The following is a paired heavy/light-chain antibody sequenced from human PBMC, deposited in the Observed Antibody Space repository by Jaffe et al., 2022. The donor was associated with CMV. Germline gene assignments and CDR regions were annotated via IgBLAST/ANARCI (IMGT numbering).Light chain of an antibody. CDR2: AAS. V-gene: IGKV1-16*02. CDR3: QQYKSYPLT. J-gene: IGKJ4*01. Sequence: DIQMTQSPSSLSASVGDRVTITCRASQGISNYLAWFQQKPGKAPKSLIYAASSLQSGVPSKFSGSGSGTDFTLTISSLQPEDFATYYCQQYKSYPLTFGGGTKVEIK. CDR1: QGISNY.
Heavy chain of an antibody. CDR3: ARGNYYDSSFDPL. Sequence: QVQLVESGGGVVQPGRSLRLSCAASGFTFSTYGMHWVRQAPGKGLEWVALIWYDGSNKYYADSVKGRFTISRDNSKNTLYLQMNSLRVEDTAVYYCARGNYYDSSFDPLWGQGTLVTVSS. D-gene: IGHD3-22*01. V-gene: IGHV3-33*01. CDR2: IWYDGSNK. J-gene: IGHJ4*02. CDR1: GFTFSTYG.